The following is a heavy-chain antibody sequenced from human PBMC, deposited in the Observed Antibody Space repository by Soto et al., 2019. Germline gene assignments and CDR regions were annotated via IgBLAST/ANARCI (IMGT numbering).Heavy chain of an antibody. J-gene: IGHJ4*02. D-gene: IGHD6-19*01. CDR2: ISGNGGRT. CDR3: ATHTAGGWFPFDY. Sequence: EVQLLESGGGLVQPGGSLRLSCAASGFTFSGYAMSWVRQAPGKGLEWVSAISGNGGRTFYADSVKGRFTISRDNSKNTLSLQMNGLRAEDTAVYYCATHTAGGWFPFDYWGQGILVTVSS. CDR1: GFTFSGYA. V-gene: IGHV3-23*01.